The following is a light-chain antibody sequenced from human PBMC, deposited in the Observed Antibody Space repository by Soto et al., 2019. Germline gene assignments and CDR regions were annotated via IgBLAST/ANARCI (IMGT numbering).Light chain of an antibody. CDR2: DNI. CDR1: SSNIGNNA. Sequence: QSVLTQPPSASGTPGQRVTISCSGSSSNIGNNAVNWYQQFPGTAPKLLIYDNIQRPSGVPDRFSGSKSGTSASLAISGLQSEDEADYYCAAWGDNLPGWVFGGGTKLTVL. J-gene: IGLJ3*02. CDR3: AAWGDNLPGWV. V-gene: IGLV1-44*01.